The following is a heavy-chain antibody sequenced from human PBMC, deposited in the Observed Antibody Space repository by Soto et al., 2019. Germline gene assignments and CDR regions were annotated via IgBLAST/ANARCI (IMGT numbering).Heavy chain of an antibody. CDR3: ANERGPYGDYYPLDY. CDR2: ISGSGGTT. Sequence: EVQLLESGGGLVQPGGSLRLSCAASGFIFSNYAMSWVRQAPGKGLEWVSAISGSGGTTNYVDSVKGRFTISRDESKNTLYLLMDSLRDEDTAVYYCANERGPYGDYYPLDYWGQGTLVTVSS. V-gene: IGHV3-23*01. J-gene: IGHJ4*02. CDR1: GFIFSNYA. D-gene: IGHD4-17*01.